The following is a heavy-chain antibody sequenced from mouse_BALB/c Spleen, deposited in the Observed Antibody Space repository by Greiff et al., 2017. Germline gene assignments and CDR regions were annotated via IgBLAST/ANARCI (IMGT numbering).Heavy chain of an antibody. D-gene: IGHD2-3*01. CDR2: IRNKANGYTT. CDR3: ARDDGCYVEYYAMDY. CDR1: GFTFTDYY. J-gene: IGHJ4*01. Sequence: EVHLVESGGGLVQPGGSLRLSCATSGFTFTDYYMSWVRQPPGKALEWLGFIRNKANGYTTEYSASVKGRFTISRDNSQGNLYLQMNTLRAEESATDSCARDDGCYVEYYAMDYWGQGTSVTVSS. V-gene: IGHV7-3*02.